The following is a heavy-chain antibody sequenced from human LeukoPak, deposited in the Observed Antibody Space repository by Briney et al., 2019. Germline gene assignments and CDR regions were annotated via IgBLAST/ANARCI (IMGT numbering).Heavy chain of an antibody. V-gene: IGHV1-18*01. Sequence: GASVKVSCKASNYTFTSYGISWVRQAPGQGLEWMGWISGYNGNTNYAQKLQGRVTMTTDTSTSTAYMELRSLRSDDTAVYYCASGSYYYDSSGLDYWGQGTLVTVSS. CDR2: ISGYNGNT. CDR3: ASGSYYYDSSGLDY. D-gene: IGHD3-22*01. CDR1: NYTFTSYG. J-gene: IGHJ4*02.